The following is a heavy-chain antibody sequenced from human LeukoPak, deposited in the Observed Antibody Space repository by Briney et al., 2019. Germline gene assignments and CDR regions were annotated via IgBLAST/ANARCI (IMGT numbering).Heavy chain of an antibody. Sequence: ASVKVSCKPSGYTFTGNYMHWVRLAPGQGLEWMGLINCNSGGTNYAQRFQGRVTMTRDTSITTVYMELSRLRSDDTGVYYGARVASGNNYGSWFDPWGQGTLVTVSS. CDR2: INCNSGGT. V-gene: IGHV1-2*02. D-gene: IGHD3-10*01. CDR1: GYTFTGNY. J-gene: IGHJ5*02. CDR3: ARVASGNNYGSWFDP.